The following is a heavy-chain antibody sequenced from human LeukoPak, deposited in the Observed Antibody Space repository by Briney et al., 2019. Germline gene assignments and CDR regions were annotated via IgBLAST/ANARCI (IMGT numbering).Heavy chain of an antibody. J-gene: IGHJ6*03. V-gene: IGHV1-8*01. CDR3: ARGPYSSSWEAGWFLYYYYMDV. CDR2: MNPNSGNT. Sequence: ASVKVSCKASGYTFTSYDINWVRQATGQGLEWMGWMNPNSGNTGYAQKFQGRVTMTRNTSISTAYMELSSLRSEDTAVYYCARGPYSSSWEAGWFLYYYYMDVWGKRATVTGSS. CDR1: GYTFTSYD. D-gene: IGHD6-13*01.